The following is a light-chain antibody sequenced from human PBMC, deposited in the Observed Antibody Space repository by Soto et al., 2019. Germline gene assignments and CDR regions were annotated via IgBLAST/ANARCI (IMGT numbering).Light chain of an antibody. Sequence: DIKMTQSPSSLSASVGDRVTITCRASQGISNSLAWYQERPGKVPKLLIYAASTLQSGVPSRFSGSGSGTYFTLTISSLQPEDVATYYCQKYDSAPTFGQGTKVDIK. CDR1: QGISNS. CDR3: QKYDSAPT. CDR2: AAS. V-gene: IGKV1-27*01. J-gene: IGKJ1*01.